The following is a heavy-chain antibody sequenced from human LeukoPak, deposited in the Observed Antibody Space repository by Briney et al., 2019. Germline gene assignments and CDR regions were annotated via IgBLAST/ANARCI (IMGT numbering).Heavy chain of an antibody. D-gene: IGHD2-21*02. CDR2: INRRGHT. CDR3: AKEVDCPSDCLFFHS. Sequence: GGSLRLSCAASGFTFDRFTIHWVRQTPGKGLEWVSLINRRGHTFYADSVKGRFTISRDNSRYSVFLQMNSLRPEDTALYHCAKEVDCPSDCLFFHSWGQGTLVTVSS. J-gene: IGHJ4*02. CDR1: GFTFDRFT. V-gene: IGHV3-43*01.